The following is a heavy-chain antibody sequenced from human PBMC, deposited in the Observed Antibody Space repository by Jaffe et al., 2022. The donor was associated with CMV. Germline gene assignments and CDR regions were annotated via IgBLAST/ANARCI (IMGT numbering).Heavy chain of an antibody. D-gene: IGHD3-22*01. Sequence: QVQLVQSGAEVKKPGASVKVSCKASEYTFTSFYMHWVRQAPGQGLEWMGIINPSGGSTTYAQKFQGRVTMTRDTSTSTVYMELSSLRSEDTAVYYCARDFYGNYDSRGWVVGSWGQGTLVTVSS. CDR1: EYTFTSFY. V-gene: IGHV1-46*01. J-gene: IGHJ5*02. CDR2: INPSGGST. CDR3: ARDFYGNYDSRGWVVGS.